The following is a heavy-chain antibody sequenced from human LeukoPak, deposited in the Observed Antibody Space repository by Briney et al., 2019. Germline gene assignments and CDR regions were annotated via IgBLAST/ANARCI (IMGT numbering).Heavy chain of an antibody. D-gene: IGHD3-3*01. V-gene: IGHV1-2*02. J-gene: IGHJ4*02. CDR3: ATGILWSGYHYAADY. CDR1: GYTFTGYY. CDR2: INPNSGGT. Sequence: ASVKVSCKASGYTFTGYYMHWVRQAPGQGFEWMGWINPNSGGTNYAQKFQGRVTMTRDTSISTAYMELSSLRSEDTAVYYCATGILWSGYHYAADYWGQGTLVTVSS.